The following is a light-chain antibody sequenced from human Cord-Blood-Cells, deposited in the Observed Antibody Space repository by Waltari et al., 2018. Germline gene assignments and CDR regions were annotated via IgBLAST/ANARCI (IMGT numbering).Light chain of an antibody. V-gene: IGKV4-1*01. CDR1: QSVLYSSNNKNY. CDR2: WAS. J-gene: IGKJ2*03. Sequence: DIVMTQSTDSLAVSLGERATINCKSSQSVLYSSNNKNYLAWYQQKPGQPPKLLIYWASTRESGVPDRVSGSGSGTDFTLTISSLQAEDVAVYYCQQYYSTPYSFGQGTKLEIK. CDR3: QQYYSTPYS.